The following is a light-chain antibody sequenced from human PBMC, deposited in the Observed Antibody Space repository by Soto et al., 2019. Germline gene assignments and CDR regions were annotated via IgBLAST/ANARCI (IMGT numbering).Light chain of an antibody. CDR2: DVS. CDR3: SSYTSATTYV. J-gene: IGLJ1*01. CDR1: SSDIGAYNY. V-gene: IGLV2-14*03. Sequence: QSVLTQPASVSGSPGQSITISCTGTSSDIGAYNYDSWYQQHHPGEAPKLIIYDVSHRPPGVSNRFSGSKSGNTASLTISGLQTEDEADYYCSSYTSATTYVFGTGTKVPS.